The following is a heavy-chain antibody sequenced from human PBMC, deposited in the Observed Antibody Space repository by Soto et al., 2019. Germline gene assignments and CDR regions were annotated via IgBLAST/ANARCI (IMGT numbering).Heavy chain of an antibody. Sequence: EVQLVESGGGLVKPGGSLRLSCAASGFTFSSYSMNWVRRAPGKGLEWVSSISSSSSYIYYADSVKGRFTISRDNAKNSLYLQMNSLRAEDTAVYYCARVPDYGDYPTLRGSIFDYWGQGTLVTVSS. CDR1: GFTFSSYS. V-gene: IGHV3-21*01. CDR3: ARVPDYGDYPTLRGSIFDY. J-gene: IGHJ4*02. D-gene: IGHD4-17*01. CDR2: ISSSSSYI.